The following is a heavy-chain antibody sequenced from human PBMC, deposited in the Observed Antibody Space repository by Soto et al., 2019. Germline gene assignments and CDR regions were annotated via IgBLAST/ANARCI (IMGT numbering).Heavy chain of an antibody. CDR2: INHSGST. Sequence: SETLSLTCAVYGGSFSGYYWSWIRQPPGKGLEWIGEINHSGSTNYNPSLKSRVTISVDTSKNQFSLKLSSVTAADTAVYYCARSRFLEWLPQYYYYGMDVWGQGTTVT. J-gene: IGHJ6*02. V-gene: IGHV4-34*01. CDR3: ARSRFLEWLPQYYYYGMDV. CDR1: GGSFSGYY. D-gene: IGHD3-3*01.